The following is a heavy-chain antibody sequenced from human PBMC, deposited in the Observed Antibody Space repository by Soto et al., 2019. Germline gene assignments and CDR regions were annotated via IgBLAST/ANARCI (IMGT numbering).Heavy chain of an antibody. CDR1: GFTFDDYA. V-gene: IGHV3-9*01. D-gene: IGHD5-12*01. Sequence: GGSLRLSCAASGFTFDDYAMHWVRQAPGKGLEWVSGISWNSGSIGYADSVKGRFTISRDNAKNSLYLQMNSLRAEDTALYYCAKSFARWQRDYFDYWGQGTLVTVSS. CDR2: ISWNSGSI. CDR3: AKSFARWQRDYFDY. J-gene: IGHJ4*02.